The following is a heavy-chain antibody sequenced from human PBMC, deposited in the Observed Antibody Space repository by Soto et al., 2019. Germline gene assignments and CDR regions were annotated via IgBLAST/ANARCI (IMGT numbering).Heavy chain of an antibody. Sequence: SETLSLTCTVSGGSISSYYWSWIRQPPGKGLEWIGYIYYSATTNYNPSLKSRVTISVDTSKNQFSLKLSSVTAADTAVYYCARAYSSPWTAFGYWGQGTLVTVSS. J-gene: IGHJ4*02. CDR1: GGSISSYY. CDR3: ARAYSSPWTAFGY. D-gene: IGHD6-13*01. CDR2: IYYSATT. V-gene: IGHV4-59*08.